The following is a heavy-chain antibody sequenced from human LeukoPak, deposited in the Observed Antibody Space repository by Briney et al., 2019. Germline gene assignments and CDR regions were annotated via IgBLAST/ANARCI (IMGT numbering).Heavy chain of an antibody. J-gene: IGHJ4*02. Sequence: GGSLRLSCAAPGFTFSSYGMHSVRQAPGKGLEWVAFIRYDGSDKDYVDSVKGRFTISRDNSKNTLYLQMNSLRAEDTAVYYCAKDRDKGNYYFDYWGQGTLVTVSS. D-gene: IGHD1-7*01. CDR2: IRYDGSDK. CDR1: GFTFSSYG. CDR3: AKDRDKGNYYFDY. V-gene: IGHV3-30*02.